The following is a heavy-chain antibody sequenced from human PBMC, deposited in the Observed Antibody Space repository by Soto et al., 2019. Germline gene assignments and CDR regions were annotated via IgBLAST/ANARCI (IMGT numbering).Heavy chain of an antibody. CDR1: GYTFTSYG. J-gene: IGHJ4*02. CDR2: ISAYNGNT. V-gene: IGHV1-18*01. Sequence: ASVKVSCKASGYTFTSYGISWVRQAPGQGLEWMGWISAYNGNTNYNPSLKSRVTISLDTSKNQFSLKLSSMTAADTAVYYCARGYGRNFDYWRQGTLVTISS. D-gene: IGHD5-18*01. CDR3: ARGYGRNFDY.